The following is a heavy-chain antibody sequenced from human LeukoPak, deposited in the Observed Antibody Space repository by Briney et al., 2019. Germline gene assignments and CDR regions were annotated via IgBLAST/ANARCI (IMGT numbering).Heavy chain of an antibody. V-gene: IGHV4-4*07. Sequence: SETLSLTCTVSGGSISSYYWSWIRQPAGKGLEWIGRIYTSGSTNYNPSLKSRVTMSVDTSENQFSLKLSSVTAADTAVYYCARDRSYDSSGYYPFDYWGQGTLVTVSS. CDR2: IYTSGST. D-gene: IGHD3-22*01. J-gene: IGHJ4*02. CDR3: ARDRSYDSSGYYPFDY. CDR1: GGSISSYY.